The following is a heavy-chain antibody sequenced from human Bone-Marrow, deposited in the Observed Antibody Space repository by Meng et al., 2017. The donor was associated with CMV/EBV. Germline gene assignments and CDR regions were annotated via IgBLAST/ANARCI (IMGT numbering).Heavy chain of an antibody. V-gene: IGHV3-9*01. CDR2: ISWNSGSI. J-gene: IGHJ5*02. D-gene: IGHD2-2*01. CDR1: GFSFDDYA. Sequence: SLKISCAASGFSFDDYAMHWVRQAPGKGLEWVSGISWNSGSIGYADSVKGRFTISRDNAKNSLYLQMNSLRAEDTALYYCAKGGYQLLYNWFDPWGQGNLVTVAS. CDR3: AKGGYQLLYNWFDP.